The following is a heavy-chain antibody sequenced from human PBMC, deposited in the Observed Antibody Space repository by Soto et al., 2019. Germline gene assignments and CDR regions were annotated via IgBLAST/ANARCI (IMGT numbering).Heavy chain of an antibody. V-gene: IGHV4-30-4*01. J-gene: IGHJ4*02. CDR3: ARATYGSSTYYLDY. CDR1: GASISGGDYY. CDR2: IYYTGNT. D-gene: IGHD2-2*01. Sequence: QVQLQESGPGLVKPSQTLSLTCTVSGASISGGDYYWTWIRQPPGKGLEWIGSIYYTGNTYSNPSLESRLSISVDPSNNQFALRLTSVTAADTAIYYCARATYGSSTYYLDYWGQGTLVTVSS.